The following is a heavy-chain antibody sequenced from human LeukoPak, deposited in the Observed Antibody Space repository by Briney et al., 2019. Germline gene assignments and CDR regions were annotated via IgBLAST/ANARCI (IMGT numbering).Heavy chain of an antibody. J-gene: IGHJ4*02. CDR1: SGSFSDYY. V-gene: IGHV4-34*01. CDR2: FNHNWGA. Sequence: SETLSLTCAVYSGSFSDYYWTWFRQPPGKGLEWIGEFNHNWGAKYNPSLKSRVTISVDTSNNHLSLSLNSVTTADTAVYYCAASLWFGIYPDYWGQGSLVTVSS. CDR3: AASLWFGIYPDY. D-gene: IGHD3-10*01.